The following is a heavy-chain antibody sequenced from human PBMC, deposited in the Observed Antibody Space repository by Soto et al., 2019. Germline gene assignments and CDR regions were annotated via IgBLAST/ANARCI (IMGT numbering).Heavy chain of an antibody. J-gene: IGHJ4*02. CDR3: ARVFYCSGSYRSFDY. V-gene: IGHV1-46*03. D-gene: IGHD3-10*01. CDR1: GYTFTSYY. CDR2: INPSGGST. Sequence: ASVKVSCKASGYTFTSYYMHWVRQAPGQGLEWMGIINPSGGSTSYAQKFQGRVTMTRDTSTSTVYMERSSLRSEDTAVYYCARVFYCSGSYRSFDYWGQRTLVTVSA.